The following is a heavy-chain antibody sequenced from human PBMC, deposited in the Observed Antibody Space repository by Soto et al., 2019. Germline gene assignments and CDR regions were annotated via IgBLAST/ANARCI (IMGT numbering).Heavy chain of an antibody. J-gene: IGHJ6*02. V-gene: IGHV5-51*01. Sequence: PGESLKISCKGSGYNFPNYWIGWVRQMPGKGLEWMGIIYPGDSDTRYSPSFQGQVTISADKSISTAYLQWSSLKASDTAIYYCERQENFATSAYDMDVWGQGTTVTVSS. D-gene: IGHD1-26*01. CDR2: IYPGDSDT. CDR3: ERQENFATSAYDMDV. CDR1: GYNFPNYW.